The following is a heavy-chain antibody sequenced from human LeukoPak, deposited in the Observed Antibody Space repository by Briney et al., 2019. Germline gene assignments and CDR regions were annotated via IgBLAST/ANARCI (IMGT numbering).Heavy chain of an antibody. Sequence: SETLSLTCAVYGGSFSNYYWSWIRQPPGKGLEWIGEINHSGSTNYNPSLKSRVTISVDTSKNQFSLKLSSVTAADTAVYYCARSKDDSSGYYYYWGQGTLVTVSS. CDR1: GGSFSNYY. D-gene: IGHD3-22*01. V-gene: IGHV4-34*01. CDR2: INHSGST. J-gene: IGHJ4*02. CDR3: ARSKDDSSGYYYY.